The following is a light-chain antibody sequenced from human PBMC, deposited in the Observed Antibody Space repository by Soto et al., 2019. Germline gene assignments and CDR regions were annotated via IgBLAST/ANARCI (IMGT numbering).Light chain of an antibody. V-gene: IGKV3-20*01. CDR1: QSVTSTY. CDR2: DAS. CDR3: QQFDGSPWT. J-gene: IGKJ1*01. Sequence: EIVLTQSPGTLSLSPGERATLSCRASQSVTSTYLAWYQQKPGQAPRLLIYDASTRAPGVPDRFSGSGSGTDFTLSISRLEPEDVAVYFCQQFDGSPWTFGQGTKVEMK.